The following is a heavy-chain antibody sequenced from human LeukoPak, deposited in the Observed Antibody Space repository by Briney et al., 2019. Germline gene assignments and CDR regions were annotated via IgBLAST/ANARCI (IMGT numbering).Heavy chain of an antibody. D-gene: IGHD3-9*01. V-gene: IGHV1-46*01. CDR3: ARDMVLTGYRFDY. CDR2: INPSGGST. J-gene: IGHJ4*02. CDR1: GYTFTSYY. Sequence: GASVNVSCKASGYTFTSYYMHWVRQAPGQGLECMGIINPSGGSTSYAQKFQGRVTMTRDTSTSTVYMELSSLRSEDTAVYYCARDMVLTGYRFDYWGQGTLVTVSS.